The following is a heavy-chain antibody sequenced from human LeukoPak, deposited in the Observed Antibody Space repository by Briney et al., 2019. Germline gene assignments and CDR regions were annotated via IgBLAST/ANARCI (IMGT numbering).Heavy chain of an antibody. CDR3: AREKGGYNSYDAFDI. CDR2: INPNSGGT. CDR1: GYTFTGYY. Sequence: GASVKVSCKASGYTFTGYYMHWVRQAPGQGREWMGWINPNSGGTNYAQKFQGRVTMTRDTSISTAYMELSRLRSDDTAVYYCAREKGGYNSYDAFDIWGQGTMVTVSS. J-gene: IGHJ3*02. V-gene: IGHV1-2*02. D-gene: IGHD5-24*01.